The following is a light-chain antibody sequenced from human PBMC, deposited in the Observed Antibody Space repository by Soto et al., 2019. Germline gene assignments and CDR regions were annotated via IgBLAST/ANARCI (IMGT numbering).Light chain of an antibody. CDR3: QQYGSSET. J-gene: IGKJ1*01. V-gene: IGKV3-20*01. CDR2: SAS. Sequence: EIVFTQSPGTLSLSPGERATLSCRASQSVSSSYLAWYQPKPGKAPRLLIYSASSRATGIPDRLSGSGSGTDFTLPISRLEPEDFAVYYCQQYGSSETFGQGTKVDIK. CDR1: QSVSSSY.